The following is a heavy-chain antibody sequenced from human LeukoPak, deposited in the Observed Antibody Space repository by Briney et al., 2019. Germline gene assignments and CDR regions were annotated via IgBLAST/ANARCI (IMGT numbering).Heavy chain of an antibody. J-gene: IGHJ3*02. V-gene: IGHV4-34*01. D-gene: IGHD5-24*01. CDR2: INHSGST. CDR1: GGSFSGYY. CDR3: AREYSQITTDAFDI. Sequence: SETLSLTYAVYGGSFSGYYWSWIRQPPGKGLEWIGEINHSGSTNYNPPLKSRVTISVDTSKNQFSLKLSSVTAADTAVYYCAREYSQITTDAFDIWGQGTMVTVSS.